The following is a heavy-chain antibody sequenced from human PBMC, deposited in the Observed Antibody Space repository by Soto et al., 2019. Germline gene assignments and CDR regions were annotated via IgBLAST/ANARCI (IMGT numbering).Heavy chain of an antibody. CDR1: GGAVSSTRYY. Sequence: SETLSLTGTVSGGAVSSTRYYWSGIRQHPRNGLGWIGYIYNSGSTNYKPSLKSRVTISVDTSKNQFSLNLTSVTAVDTAVYFCARHVRGRNRGSYCYYAMDVWRQGTTVTFSS. V-gene: IGHV4-61*01. CDR3: ARHVRGRNRGSYCYYAMDV. J-gene: IGHJ6*02. D-gene: IGHD3-10*01. CDR2: IYNSGST.